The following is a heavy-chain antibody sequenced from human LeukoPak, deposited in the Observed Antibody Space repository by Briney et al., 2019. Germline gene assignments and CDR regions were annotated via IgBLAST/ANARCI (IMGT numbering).Heavy chain of an antibody. CDR3: AKDGGPNYDNSGYYSDDAFDF. D-gene: IGHD3-22*01. V-gene: IGHV3-7*03. Sequence: PGGSLRLSCAASGFTFSSYWMNWVRQAPGKGLEWVANIKEDGSEKYYVDSVKGRFTISRDNSKNTMFLQMNSLRAEDTAVYYCAKDGGPNYDNSGYYSDDAFDFWGQGTMVTVSS. CDR1: GFTFSSYW. J-gene: IGHJ3*01. CDR2: IKEDGSEK.